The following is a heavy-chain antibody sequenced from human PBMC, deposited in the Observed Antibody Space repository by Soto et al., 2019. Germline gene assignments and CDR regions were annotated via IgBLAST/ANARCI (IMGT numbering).Heavy chain of an antibody. CDR1: GFTFSSYA. CDR3: AKGERSVWPNMEV. D-gene: IGHD6-19*01. V-gene: IGHV3-23*01. Sequence: EVQLLESGGGLVQPGGSLSLSCAASGFTFSSYAMSWVRQAPGKGLEWVSAISGSGGSTYYADSVKGRFTHSRDNSKNTLYLQMNSLRAEDTSVYYCAKGERSVWPNMEVWGQGTTVTVS. J-gene: IGHJ6*02. CDR2: ISGSGGST.